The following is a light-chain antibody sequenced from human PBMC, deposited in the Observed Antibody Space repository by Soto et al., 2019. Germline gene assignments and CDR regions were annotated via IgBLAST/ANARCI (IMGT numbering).Light chain of an antibody. J-gene: IGLJ2*01. CDR1: SSDVGGYSY. CDR3: SSYTSRSTLV. Sequence: QSALTQPPSVSGSPGQSITISCTGTSSDVGGYSYVSWYQQHPGKAPKLIIYDVSNRPSGVSNRFSGSKSGNTASLTISGLQAEDEADYYCSSYTSRSTLVFGGGTKVTVL. V-gene: IGLV2-14*01. CDR2: DVS.